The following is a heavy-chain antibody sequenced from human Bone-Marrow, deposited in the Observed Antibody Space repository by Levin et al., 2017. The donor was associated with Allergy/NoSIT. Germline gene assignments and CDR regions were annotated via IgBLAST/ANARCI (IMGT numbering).Heavy chain of an antibody. CDR2: ISGSGGST. CDR1: GFTFSSYA. Sequence: GGSLRLSCAASGFTFSSYAMSWVRQAPGKGLEWVSAISGSGGSTYYADSVKGRFTISRDNSKNTLYLQMNSLRAEDTAVYYCAKGDGYCSGGSCASDFDYWGQGTLVTVSS. V-gene: IGHV3-23*01. CDR3: AKGDGYCSGGSCASDFDY. D-gene: IGHD2-15*01. J-gene: IGHJ4*02.